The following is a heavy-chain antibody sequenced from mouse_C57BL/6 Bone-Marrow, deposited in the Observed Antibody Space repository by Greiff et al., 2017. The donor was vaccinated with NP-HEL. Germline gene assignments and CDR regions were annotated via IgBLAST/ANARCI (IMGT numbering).Heavy chain of an antibody. D-gene: IGHD1-1*01. V-gene: IGHV2-9*01. CDR1: GFSLTSYG. Sequence: QVQLQQSGPGLVAPSQSLSITCTVSGFSLTSYGVDWVRQPPGKGLEWLGVIWGGGSTNYNSALMSRLSISKENSKSQVFLKMNSLQTDDTAMYYCVLFMHYYGSSSWFAYWGQGTLVTVSA. J-gene: IGHJ3*01. CDR2: IWGGGST. CDR3: VLFMHYYGSSSWFAY.